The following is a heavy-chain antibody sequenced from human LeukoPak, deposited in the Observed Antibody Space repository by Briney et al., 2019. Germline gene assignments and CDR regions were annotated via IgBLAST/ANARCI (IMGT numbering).Heavy chain of an antibody. J-gene: IGHJ6*02. CDR1: GGSISSGDYY. CDR2: IYYSGST. CDR3: ARDIVVVPAASRDYYYYYGMDV. D-gene: IGHD2-2*01. Sequence: SETLSLTCTVSGGSISSGDYYWSWIRQPPGKGLEWIGHIYYSGSTYYNPSLKSRVTISVDTSKNQFSLKLSSVTAADTAVYYCARDIVVVPAASRDYYYYYGMDVWGQGTTVTVSS. V-gene: IGHV4-30-4*01.